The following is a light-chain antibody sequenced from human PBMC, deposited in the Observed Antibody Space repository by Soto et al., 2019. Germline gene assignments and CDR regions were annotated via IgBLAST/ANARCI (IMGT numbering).Light chain of an antibody. Sequence: DIQMTQSPSSLSSSVGDRVTITCRASQSIDTYLTWYQQKPGKAPNLLIYAASSLQSGVPSRFSGSGSGTDFTLTISSLQPEDFATYYCQQRYSSVVTFGAGTQVDIK. CDR2: AAS. J-gene: IGKJ3*01. CDR1: QSIDTY. CDR3: QQRYSSVVT. V-gene: IGKV1-39*01.